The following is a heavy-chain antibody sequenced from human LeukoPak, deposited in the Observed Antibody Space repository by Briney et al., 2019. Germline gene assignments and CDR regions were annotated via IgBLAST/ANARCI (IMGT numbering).Heavy chain of an antibody. D-gene: IGHD3-22*01. J-gene: IGHJ4*02. CDR2: ISGSGGST. V-gene: IGHV3-23*01. Sequence: GGSLRLSCAASGFTFSSYAMSWVRQAPGEGLEWVSAISGSGGSTYYADSVKGRFTISRDNSKNTLYLQMNSLRAEDTAVYYCAKDPYYDSSGSIYYWGQGTLVTVSS. CDR1: GFTFSSYA. CDR3: AKDPYYDSSGSIYY.